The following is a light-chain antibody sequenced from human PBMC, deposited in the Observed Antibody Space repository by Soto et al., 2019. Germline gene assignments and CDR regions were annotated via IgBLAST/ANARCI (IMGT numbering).Light chain of an antibody. CDR3: QQYSSLPHT. Sequence: ESVLTQSPGTLSLSPGERATLSCRASQSVSNSYFGWYQQKPGQAPRLLLYGISNRATGSPDRFSGGGSGTDFTLTISRLEPEEFVVYYCQQYSSLPHTFGQGTKLEVK. J-gene: IGKJ2*01. CDR2: GIS. CDR1: QSVSNSY. V-gene: IGKV3-20*01.